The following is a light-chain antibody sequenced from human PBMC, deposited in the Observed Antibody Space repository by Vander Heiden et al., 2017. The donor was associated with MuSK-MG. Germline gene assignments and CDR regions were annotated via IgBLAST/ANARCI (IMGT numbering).Light chain of an antibody. CDR2: AAS. V-gene: IGKV1-39*01. Sequence: DIQMTQSPTSLSATVGDRVTHNCRASQSISSYFNWYQQNPGKAPKLLIYAASSLQSGVPSRFSRSGSGTDSTLTISSLQPEDFAPYYCPHSDSTPGVTFGQGTKLEIK. J-gene: IGKJ2*01. CDR1: QSISSY. CDR3: PHSDSTPGVT.